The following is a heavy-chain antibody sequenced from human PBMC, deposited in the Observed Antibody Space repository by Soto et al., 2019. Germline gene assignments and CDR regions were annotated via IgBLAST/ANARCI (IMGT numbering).Heavy chain of an antibody. V-gene: IGHV4-30-2*01. D-gene: IGHD3-3*01. CDR1: GGSISSGGYS. CDR3: ARAYDFWSGYWPYYYYGMDV. J-gene: IGHJ6*02. CDR2: IYHSGST. Sequence: PSETLSLTCAVSGGSISSGGYSWSWIRQPPGKGLEWIGYIYHSGSTYYNPSLKSRVTISVDRSKNQFSLKLSSVTAADTAVYYCARAYDFWSGYWPYYYYGMDVWGQGTTVTVSS.